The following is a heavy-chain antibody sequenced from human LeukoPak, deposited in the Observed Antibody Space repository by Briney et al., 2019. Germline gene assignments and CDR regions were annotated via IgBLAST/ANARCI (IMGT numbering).Heavy chain of an antibody. CDR2: ISGGGSNI. J-gene: IGHJ6*02. Sequence: GGSLGLSCAASGFTFSTYEMNWVRQAPGKGLEWVSYISGGGSNIYYADSVKGQFTVSRDDAKNSLYLQMNSLRAEDTAVYYCARTPTYGFWSGYTLDVWGQGTTVTVSS. CDR3: ARTPTYGFWSGYTLDV. V-gene: IGHV3-48*03. D-gene: IGHD3-3*01. CDR1: GFTFSTYE.